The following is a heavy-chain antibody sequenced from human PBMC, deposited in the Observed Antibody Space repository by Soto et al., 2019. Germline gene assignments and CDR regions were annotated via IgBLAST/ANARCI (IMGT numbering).Heavy chain of an antibody. CDR3: AKDLNWEHG. J-gene: IGHJ4*02. CDR2: INGDGSQT. Sequence: EVQLVESGGGLVQPGGSLRLSCAASGFTFSAAWMTWVRQSPGKGLEWVANINGDGSQTFYVDSVKGRFTISRDNAKNSLFLHMNSLRVEDTAVYYCAKDLNWEHGWGQGTLVTVSS. V-gene: IGHV3-7*04. CDR1: GFTFSAAW. D-gene: IGHD7-27*01.